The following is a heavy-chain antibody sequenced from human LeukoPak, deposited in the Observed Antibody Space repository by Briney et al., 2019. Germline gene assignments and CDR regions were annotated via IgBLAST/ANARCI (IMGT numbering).Heavy chain of an antibody. CDR1: GFTFSSYW. CDR2: ITSGGSTT. Sequence: GGSLRLSCAASGFTFSSYWMHWVRHAPGKGLVWVSRITSGGSTTNYADSVKGRFTISRDNAKNTLYLQMNSLRVEDTAVYYCARGSSSWGSAIDCWGQGTLVTVSS. D-gene: IGHD6-6*01. J-gene: IGHJ4*02. V-gene: IGHV3-74*01. CDR3: ARGSSSWGSAIDC.